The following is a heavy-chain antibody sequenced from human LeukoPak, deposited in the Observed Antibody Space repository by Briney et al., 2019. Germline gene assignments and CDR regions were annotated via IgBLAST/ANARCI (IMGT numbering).Heavy chain of an antibody. J-gene: IGHJ4*02. Sequence: GGSLRLSCAASGFTFSTYSMNWVRQAPGKGLEWVSYVSSSSSTIYYADSVKGRFTISRDNSKNTLYLQMNSLRAEDTAVYYCARAQSGQLVILWGQGTLVTVSS. CDR1: GFTFSTYS. CDR3: ARAQSGQLVIL. D-gene: IGHD6-13*01. CDR2: VSSSSSTI. V-gene: IGHV3-48*01.